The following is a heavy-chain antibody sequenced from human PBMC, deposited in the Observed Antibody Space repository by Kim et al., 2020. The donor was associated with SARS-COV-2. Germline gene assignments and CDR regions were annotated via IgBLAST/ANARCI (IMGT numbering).Heavy chain of an antibody. CDR2: IKSKFDGGTT. J-gene: IGHJ6*02. V-gene: IGHV3-15*01. CDR3: TTDRFV. Sequence: GGSLRLSCAASGFSISKDWMSWVRQAPGKGLEWVGRIKSKFDGGTTDYTAPVKDRFTIARDDSLNMLYLQMNSLKTEDTAVYYCTTDRFVWGQGTTVTVSS. CDR1: GFSISKDW.